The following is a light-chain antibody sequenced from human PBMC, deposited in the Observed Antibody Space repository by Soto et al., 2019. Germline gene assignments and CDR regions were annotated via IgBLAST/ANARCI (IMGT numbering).Light chain of an antibody. Sequence: QSVLTQPPSVSGDPGQRVSISCTGSSSNIRAGYDVHWYQQLPGTAPKLLIYGNSNRPSGVPDRFSGSKSGTSASLAITGLQAEDEADYYCQSYDSSLSGWVFGGGTKLTVL. CDR3: QSYDSSLSGWV. CDR2: GNS. V-gene: IGLV1-40*01. CDR1: SSNIRAGYD. J-gene: IGLJ3*02.